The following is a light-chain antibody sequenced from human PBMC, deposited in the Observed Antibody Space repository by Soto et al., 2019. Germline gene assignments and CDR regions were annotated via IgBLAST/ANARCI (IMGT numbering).Light chain of an antibody. CDR3: QQYGSSHLIS. CDR2: GAS. J-gene: IGKJ5*01. V-gene: IGKV3-20*01. Sequence: EILITQSPATLSVSPGERATLSCRASQTLSNSFIAWYQQKPGQAPRLLIFGASKRATGIPDRFSGSGSGRDFTLTISGLEPEDFAVYYCQQYGSSHLISFGQGTRLEIK. CDR1: QTLSNSF.